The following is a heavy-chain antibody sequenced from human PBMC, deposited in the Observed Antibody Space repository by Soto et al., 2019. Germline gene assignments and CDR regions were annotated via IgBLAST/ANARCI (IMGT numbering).Heavy chain of an antibody. D-gene: IGHD6-19*01. CDR3: AYSAGWYRHDV. V-gene: IGHV1-8*01. J-gene: IGHJ3*01. CDR1: GYTFSSYD. Sequence: ASVKVSCKASGYTFSSYDINWVRQATGQGFVWMGWMNPNTDNTGYAQNFQGRLTVTWNTSISTAYMELSSLRSEDTAVYYCAYSAGWYRHDVWGQGTLVTVSS. CDR2: MNPNTDNT.